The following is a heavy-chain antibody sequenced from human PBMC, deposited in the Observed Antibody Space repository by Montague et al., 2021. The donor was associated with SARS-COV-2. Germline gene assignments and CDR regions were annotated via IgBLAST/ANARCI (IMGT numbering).Heavy chain of an antibody. V-gene: IGHV4-34*01. CDR1: GGSFSGYY. J-gene: IGHJ4*02. CDR2: INHSGST. Sequence: SETLSLTCAVYGGSFSGYYWSWIRQPPGKGLEWIGEINHSGSTNYNTSLKSRVTISVDTSKNQFSLKLSSVTAADTAVYYCARDRYSSSWYGQKYYFGYWGQGTLVTVSS. D-gene: IGHD6-13*01. CDR3: ARDRYSSSWYGQKYYFGY.